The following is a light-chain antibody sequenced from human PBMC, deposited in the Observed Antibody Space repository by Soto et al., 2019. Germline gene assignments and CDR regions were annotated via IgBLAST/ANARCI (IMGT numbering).Light chain of an antibody. CDR2: LNSDGSH. J-gene: IGLJ2*01. V-gene: IGLV4-69*01. Sequence: QLVLTQSPSASASLGASVKLTCTLSSGHRNYAIAWHQQQPEKGPRFLMKLNSDGSHSKGDGIPDRFSGSSSGAERYLTISTLQSEDEADYYCQTWVTGIHIFGGGTKLTVL. CDR1: SGHRNYA. CDR3: QTWVTGIHI.